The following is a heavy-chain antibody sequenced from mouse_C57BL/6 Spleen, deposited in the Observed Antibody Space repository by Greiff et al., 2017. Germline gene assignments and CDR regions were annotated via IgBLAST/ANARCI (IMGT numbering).Heavy chain of an antibody. Sequence: VQLQQPGAELVMPGASVKLSCKASGYTFTSYWMHWVKQRPGQGLEWIGEIDPSDSYTNYNQKFKGKSTLTVDKSSSTAYMQLSSLTSEDSAVYYCASSDISGYKFAYWGQGTLVTVSA. CDR1: GYTFTSYW. CDR2: IDPSDSYT. J-gene: IGHJ3*01. V-gene: IGHV1-69*01. CDR3: ASSDISGYKFAY. D-gene: IGHD3-2*02.